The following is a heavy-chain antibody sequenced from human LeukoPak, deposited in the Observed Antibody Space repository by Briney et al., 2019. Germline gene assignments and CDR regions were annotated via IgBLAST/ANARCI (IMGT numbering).Heavy chain of an antibody. J-gene: IGHJ4*02. Sequence: PSETLSLTCTVSGGSISSYYWSWIRQPPGKGLEWIGYIYYSGSTNYNPSLKSRVTISVDTPKNQFSLKLSSVTAADTAVYYCARQLRAARPDDYWGQGTLVTVSS. CDR3: ARQLRAARPDDY. CDR2: IYYSGST. V-gene: IGHV4-59*08. CDR1: GGSISSYY. D-gene: IGHD6-6*01.